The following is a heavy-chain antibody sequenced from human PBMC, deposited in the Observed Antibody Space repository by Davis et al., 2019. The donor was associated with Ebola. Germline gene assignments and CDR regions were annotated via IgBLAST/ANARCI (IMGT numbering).Heavy chain of an antibody. CDR3: ARDDYDFWSGRTHGVDY. Sequence: PGGSLRLSCAASGFTFSSYLMSWVRQAPGKGLEWVANIKQDGSEKYYVDSVKGRFTISRDNAKNSLYLQMNSLRAEDTAVYYCARDDYDFWSGRTHGVDYWGQGTLVTVSS. J-gene: IGHJ4*02. CDR1: GFTFSSYL. CDR2: IKQDGSEK. V-gene: IGHV3-7*01. D-gene: IGHD3-3*01.